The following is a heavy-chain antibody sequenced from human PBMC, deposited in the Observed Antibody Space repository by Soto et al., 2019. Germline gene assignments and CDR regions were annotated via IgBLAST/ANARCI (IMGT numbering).Heavy chain of an antibody. Sequence: ASVKVSCKTSGYTFSSYTIAWVRQAPGQGLEWLGWISPDDGNTEYEQKFQGRVTMTADTLTSNAYMELRSLKYDDTAVYYCARVEAPFGESLHWGQGAPVTVSS. CDR3: ARVEAPFGESLH. CDR1: GYTFSSYT. V-gene: IGHV1-18*01. D-gene: IGHD3-10*01. CDR2: ISPDDGNT. J-gene: IGHJ4*02.